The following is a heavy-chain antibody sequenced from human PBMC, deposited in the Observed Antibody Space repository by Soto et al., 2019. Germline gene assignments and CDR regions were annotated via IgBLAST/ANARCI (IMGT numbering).Heavy chain of an antibody. CDR1: GYTFTSYE. V-gene: IGHV1-3*01. D-gene: IGHD6-13*01. Sequence: ASVKVSFKASGYTFTSYEMHWVRQAPGQRLEWMGWINAGNGNTKYSQKFQGRVTITRDTSASTAYMELRSLRSDDTAVYYCARAQIAADQIDYWGQGTLVTVSS. J-gene: IGHJ4*02. CDR3: ARAQIAADQIDY. CDR2: INAGNGNT.